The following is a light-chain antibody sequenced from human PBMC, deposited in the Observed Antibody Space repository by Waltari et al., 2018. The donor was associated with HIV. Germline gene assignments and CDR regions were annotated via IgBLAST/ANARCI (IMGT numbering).Light chain of an antibody. V-gene: IGKV1-17*01. J-gene: IGKJ1*01. CDR2: AAS. CDR1: QGIRND. Sequence: DIQMTQSPSSLSASVGGRVTIPCRASQGIRNDLLWYQQKPGKAPKRLIYAASSLQSGVPSRFSGSGSGTEFTLTISSLQPEDFATYYCLQHNTYPWTFGQGTKVEIK. CDR3: LQHNTYPWT.